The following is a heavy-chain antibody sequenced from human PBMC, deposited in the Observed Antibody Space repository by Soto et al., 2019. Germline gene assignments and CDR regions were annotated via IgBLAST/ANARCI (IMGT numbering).Heavy chain of an antibody. D-gene: IGHD2-15*01. CDR1: GFTFSSYA. CDR2: ISGSGGST. Sequence: GGSLRLSCAASGFTFSSYAMSWVRQAPGKGLEWVSAISGSGGSTYYADSVKGRFTISRDNSKNTLYLQMNSLRAEDTAVHYCAKVGCSGGSCYPGTNYYYYGMDVWGQGTTVTVSS. J-gene: IGHJ6*02. V-gene: IGHV3-23*01. CDR3: AKVGCSGGSCYPGTNYYYYGMDV.